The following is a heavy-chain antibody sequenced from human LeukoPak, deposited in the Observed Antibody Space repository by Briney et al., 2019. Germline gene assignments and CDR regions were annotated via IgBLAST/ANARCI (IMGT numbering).Heavy chain of an antibody. D-gene: IGHD7-27*01. CDR2: IYTSGST. Sequence: PSETLSLTCTVSGGSISSYYWSWIRQPAGKGLEWIGRIYTSGSTNYNPSLKSRVTMSVDTSKYQFSLKLSSVTAADTAVYYCARSRANWGSNYYFDYWGQGTLVTVSS. V-gene: IGHV4-4*07. CDR3: ARSRANWGSNYYFDY. CDR1: GGSISSYY. J-gene: IGHJ4*02.